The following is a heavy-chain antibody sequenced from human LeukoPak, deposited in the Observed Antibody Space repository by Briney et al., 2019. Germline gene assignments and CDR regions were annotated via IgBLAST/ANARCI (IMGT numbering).Heavy chain of an antibody. CDR1: GFTFSSYG. Sequence: PGGSLRLSCAASGFTFSSYGMHWVRQAPGKGLEWVAVIWYDGSNKYYADSVKGRFTISRDNSKNTLYLQMNSLRAEDTAVYYCAKDTYYHDSSGYYRFDYWGQGTLVTVSS. D-gene: IGHD3-22*01. CDR3: AKDTYYHDSSGYYRFDY. J-gene: IGHJ4*02. V-gene: IGHV3-33*06. CDR2: IWYDGSNK.